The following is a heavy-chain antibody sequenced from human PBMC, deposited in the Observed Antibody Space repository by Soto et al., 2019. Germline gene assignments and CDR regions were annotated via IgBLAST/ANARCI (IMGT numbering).Heavy chain of an antibody. Sequence: PGGSLRLSCAASGFTFSDYYMSWIRQAPGKGLEGVSYISSSGSTIYYADSVKGRFTISRDNAKNSLYLQMNSLRAEDTAVSYCAGGSYRDYWSSHATLSKFDYWGQGTLVAVSS. V-gene: IGHV3-11*01. D-gene: IGHD4-17*01. CDR2: ISSSGSTI. CDR1: GFTFSDYY. CDR3: AGGSYRDYWSSHATLSKFDY. J-gene: IGHJ4*02.